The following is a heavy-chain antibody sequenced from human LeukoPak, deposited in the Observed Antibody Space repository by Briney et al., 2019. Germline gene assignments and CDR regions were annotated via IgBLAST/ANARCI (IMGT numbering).Heavy chain of an antibody. CDR2: IYYSGST. J-gene: IGHJ4*02. D-gene: IGHD5-24*01. V-gene: IGHV4-39*01. CDR1: GGSISSSSYY. CDR3: ATMPGGMATQSDY. Sequence: PSETLSLTCTVSGGSISSSSYYWGWIRQPPGKGLEWNGSIYYSGSTYYNPSLKSRVTISVDTSKNQFSLKLSSVTAADTVVYDGATMPGGMATQSDYWRQGTLVSVST.